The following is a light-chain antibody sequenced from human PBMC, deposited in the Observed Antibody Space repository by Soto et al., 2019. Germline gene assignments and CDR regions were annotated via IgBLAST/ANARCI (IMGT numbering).Light chain of an antibody. V-gene: IGKV3-20*01. CDR2: DTS. J-gene: IGKJ5*01. CDR1: QSVTSRY. Sequence: EIVLTQFPGILSWSPGERATLSCRASQSVTSRYFAWYQQKPGQAPRLLIYDTSSRATGIPDRFSGSGSGTDFTLTISRLEPEDFTVYYCQQDGSSPITFAQGTRLEI. CDR3: QQDGSSPIT.